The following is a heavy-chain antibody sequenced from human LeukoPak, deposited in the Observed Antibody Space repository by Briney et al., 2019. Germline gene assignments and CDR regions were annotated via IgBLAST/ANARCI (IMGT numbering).Heavy chain of an antibody. D-gene: IGHD1-26*01. V-gene: IGHV3-15*01. CDR2: IKSRTDGGTT. J-gene: IGHJ4*02. CDR3: ARGRPVEWELYDY. CDR1: GFTFSKAW. Sequence: SGGSLRLSCAASGFTFSKAWMSWVRQAPGKGLEWVGRIKSRTDGGTTDYAAPVKGRFTISRDNAKNSLYLQMNSLRAEDTAVYYCARGRPVEWELYDYWGQGTLVTVSS.